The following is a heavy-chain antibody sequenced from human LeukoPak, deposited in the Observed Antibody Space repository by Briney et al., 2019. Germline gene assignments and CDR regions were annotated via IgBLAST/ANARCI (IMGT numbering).Heavy chain of an antibody. CDR1: GFTFSNAW. V-gene: IGHV3-15*01. D-gene: IGHD2-2*01. J-gene: IGHJ4*02. CDR2: IKSKTDGGTT. CDR3: TTAAPYCSSTSCLDY. Sequence: GGSLRLSCAASGFTFSNAWMSWVRQAPGKGLEWVGRIKSKTDGGTTDYAAPVKGRFTISRDDSKNALYLQMNSLKTEDTAVYYCTTAAPYCSSTSCLDYWGQGTLATVSS.